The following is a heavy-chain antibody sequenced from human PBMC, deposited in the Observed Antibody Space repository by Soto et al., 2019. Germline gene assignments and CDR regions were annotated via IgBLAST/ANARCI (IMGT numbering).Heavy chain of an antibody. Sequence: GGSLRLSCAVSGFSFNNYAMNWVRLAPGKGLEWVSSISGGGTGTYSADAVRGRCTISSDKSRNTVYLQMSSLRAEDTAVYYCAKGHYYDNVGNWVANQAFAPWGQGSLVTVS. V-gene: IGHV3-23*01. CDR2: ISGGGTGT. D-gene: IGHD3-22*01. CDR1: GFSFNNYA. J-gene: IGHJ5*02. CDR3: AKGHYYDNVGNWVANQAFAP.